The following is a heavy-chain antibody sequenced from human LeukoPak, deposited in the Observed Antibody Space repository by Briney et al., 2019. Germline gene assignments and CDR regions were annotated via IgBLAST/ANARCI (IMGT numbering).Heavy chain of an antibody. J-gene: IGHJ4*02. D-gene: IGHD3-22*01. Sequence: SETLSLTCTVSGDSISSSSSYWGWIRQPPGKGLEWIGSIYYSGSTYYNKSLKSRVTISVDTSNNQFSLKLSSVTAADTAVYYCGGIYDSSGYYSSNFDYWGQRTLVTVSS. CDR1: GDSISSSSSY. CDR3: GGIYDSSGYYSSNFDY. V-gene: IGHV4-39*01. CDR2: IYYSGST.